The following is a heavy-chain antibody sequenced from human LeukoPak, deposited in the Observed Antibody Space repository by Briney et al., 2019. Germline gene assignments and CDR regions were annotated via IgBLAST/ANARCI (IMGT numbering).Heavy chain of an antibody. D-gene: IGHD3-22*01. V-gene: IGHV1-69*05. Sequence: SVKVSCKASGGTFSSYAISWVRQAPGQGIEWMGGIIPIFGTANYAQKFQGRVTITTDESTSTAYMELSSLRSEDTAVYYCARGYYDSSGYGYWGQGTLVTVSS. CDR3: ARGYYDSSGYGY. CDR2: IIPIFGTA. J-gene: IGHJ4*02. CDR1: GGTFSSYA.